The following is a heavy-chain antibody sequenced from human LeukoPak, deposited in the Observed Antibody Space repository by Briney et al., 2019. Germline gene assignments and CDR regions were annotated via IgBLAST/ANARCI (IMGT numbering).Heavy chain of an antibody. J-gene: IGHJ3*02. D-gene: IGHD2-2*01. CDR2: IRYDGSNE. V-gene: IGHV3-30*02. Sequence: PGESLKISCTSSGFTFTSYAIHWVRPAPGEGLEWVTYIRYDGSNEFYADSVKGRFSISRDNLRNTVFLQMNSLRGEDTAVYYCAKGRSSSSSLNAFDIWGQGTMVTVSS. CDR1: GFTFTSYA. CDR3: AKGRSSSSSLNAFDI.